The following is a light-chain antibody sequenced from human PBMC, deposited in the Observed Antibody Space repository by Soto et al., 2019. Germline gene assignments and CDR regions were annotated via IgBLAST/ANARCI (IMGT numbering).Light chain of an antibody. CDR1: SSDVGGYNF. V-gene: IGLV2-14*01. CDR2: EVT. Sequence: QSALTQPASVSGSPGQSITISCTGSSSDVGGYNFVSWYQQFPGKAPRLIIYEVTRRASEISDRFSGSKSGNTASLTISGLRSEDEADYYCAAWDDSLRGHWAFGGGTKVTVL. J-gene: IGLJ3*02. CDR3: AAWDDSLRGHWA.